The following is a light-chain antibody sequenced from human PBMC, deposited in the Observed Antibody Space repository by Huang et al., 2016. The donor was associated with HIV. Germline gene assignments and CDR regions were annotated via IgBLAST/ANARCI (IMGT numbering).Light chain of an antibody. CDR2: DAS. Sequence: EILLTQSPATLSLSPGERATLSCKASQKINTYLAWYQQKPGQAPRLLIYDASTRAPDTPARFRGSGSGTDFTLTITNLEPADFAVYFCQQRSNWPPFTFGPGTKVDRK. J-gene: IGKJ3*01. CDR1: QKINTY. V-gene: IGKV3-11*01. CDR3: QQRSNWPPFT.